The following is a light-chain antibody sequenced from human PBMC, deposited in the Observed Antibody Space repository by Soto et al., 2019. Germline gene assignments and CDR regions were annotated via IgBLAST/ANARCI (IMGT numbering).Light chain of an antibody. Sequence: QTVVTQEPSLTVSPGGTATLTCAASSGAVTSDYFPNWFQQKPGQAPRALIYATSIKHSWTPARFSGSLLGGKAAPTLSGVQPEDEAEYYCLLYYAGTYVFGTGTKLTVL. V-gene: IGLV7-43*01. J-gene: IGLJ1*01. CDR3: LLYYAGTYV. CDR1: SGAVTSDYF. CDR2: ATS.